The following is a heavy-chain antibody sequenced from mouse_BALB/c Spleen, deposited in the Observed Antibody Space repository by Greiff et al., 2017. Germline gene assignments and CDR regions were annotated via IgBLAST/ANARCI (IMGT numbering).Heavy chain of an antibody. V-gene: IGHV1S81*02. CDR1: GYTFTSYW. J-gene: IGHJ4*01. Sequence: VQLQQSGAELVKPGASVKLSCKASGYTFTSYWMHWVKQRPGQGLEWIGEINPSNGRTNYNEKFKSKATLTVDKSSSTAYMQLSSLTSEDSAVYYCARYDGYPYAMDYWGQGTSVTVSS. CDR2: INPSNGRT. CDR3: ARYDGYPYAMDY. D-gene: IGHD2-3*01.